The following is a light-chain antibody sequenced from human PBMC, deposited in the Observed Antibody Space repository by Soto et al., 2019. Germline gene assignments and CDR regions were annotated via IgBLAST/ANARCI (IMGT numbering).Light chain of an antibody. V-gene: IGKV3-15*01. CDR2: AAS. Sequence: EIVLTQSPGTLSLSPGERVTLSCRASQSVSSSYLAWYQQKLGQAPRLLIYAASTRATGIPARFSGSGSGTEFTLTISSLQSEDFAVYYCQQYYRWPQTFGQGTKVDIK. CDR3: QQYYRWPQT. CDR1: QSVSSSY. J-gene: IGKJ1*01.